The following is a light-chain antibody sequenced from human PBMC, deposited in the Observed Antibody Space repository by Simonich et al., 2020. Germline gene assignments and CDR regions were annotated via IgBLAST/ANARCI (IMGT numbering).Light chain of an antibody. CDR3: CSYAGSSTFVV. J-gene: IGLJ2*01. V-gene: IGLV2-23*03. CDR2: EGS. CDR1: SSDVGGYNL. Sequence: QSALTQPASVSGSPGQSITISCTGTSSDVGGYNLVSWYQQHPGKAPKLMIYEGSKRPSGVSNRFSGSKSGNTASLTISGLRAEDEADYYGCSYAGSSTFVVFGGGTKLTVL.